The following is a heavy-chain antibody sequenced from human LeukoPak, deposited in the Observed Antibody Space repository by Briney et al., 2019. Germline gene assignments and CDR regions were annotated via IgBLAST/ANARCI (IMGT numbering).Heavy chain of an antibody. CDR2: INPSGGST. CDR1: GYTFTSYY. Sequence: LVASVKVSCKASGYTFTSYYMHWVRQAPGQGLEWMGIINPSGGSTSYAQKFQGRVTMTRDTSTSTVYMELSSLRSEDTAVYYCARVLLSYYYDSSGYQHRGLDAFDIWGQGTMVTVSS. CDR3: ARVLLSYYYDSSGYQHRGLDAFDI. J-gene: IGHJ3*02. V-gene: IGHV1-46*01. D-gene: IGHD3-22*01.